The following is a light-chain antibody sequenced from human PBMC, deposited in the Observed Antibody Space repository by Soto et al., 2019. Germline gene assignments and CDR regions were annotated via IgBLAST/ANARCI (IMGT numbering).Light chain of an antibody. CDR1: QSISSY. CDR3: QQSYSTPRT. CDR2: AAS. Sequence: DIQMTQSPSSLSASVGYRVTITCVASQSISSYLNWYQQKPGKAPKLLIYAASSLQSGVPSRFSGSGSGTDFTLTISSLQPEDFETYYCQQSYSTPRTFGQGTTVDIK. J-gene: IGKJ1*01. V-gene: IGKV1-39*01.